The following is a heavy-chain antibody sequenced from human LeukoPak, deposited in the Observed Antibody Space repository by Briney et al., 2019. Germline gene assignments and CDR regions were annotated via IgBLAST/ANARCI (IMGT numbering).Heavy chain of an antibody. CDR3: AKDIDDGDLDY. V-gene: IGHV3-43D*03. J-gene: IGHJ4*02. CDR1: GFTFDDYA. Sequence: GGSLRLSCAASGFTFDDYAMHWVRQAPGKGLEWISLISWDGGSTYYADSVKGRFTISRDNSKNSLYLQMNSLRAEDTALYYCAKDIDDGDLDYWGQGTLVTVSS. CDR2: ISWDGGST. D-gene: IGHD4-17*01.